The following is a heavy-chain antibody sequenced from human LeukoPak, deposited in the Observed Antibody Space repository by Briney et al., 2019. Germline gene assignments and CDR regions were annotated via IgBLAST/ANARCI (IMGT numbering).Heavy chain of an antibody. V-gene: IGHV1-69*01. Sequence: SVKVSCKASEDSFSSFAISWVRQAPEQGLEWMGGIIPIFGTANYAQKFQGRVTITADESTSTAYMELSSLRSDDTAVYYCARELGSGYYRYFDYWGQGTLVTVSS. D-gene: IGHD3-22*01. CDR3: ARELGSGYYRYFDY. CDR1: EDSFSSFA. CDR2: IIPIFGTA. J-gene: IGHJ4*02.